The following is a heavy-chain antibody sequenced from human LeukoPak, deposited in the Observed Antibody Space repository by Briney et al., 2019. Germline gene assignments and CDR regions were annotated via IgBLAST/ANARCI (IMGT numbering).Heavy chain of an antibody. CDR2: IYPGDSDT. Sequence: GESLEISFQGSGYGFTSYWNGWVRQVPGKGLEWMGIIYPGDSDTRYSPSFQGQVTISADKSISTAYLQWSSLKASDTAMYYCASTPGDILTGSLDAFDIWGQGTMVTVSS. CDR1: GYGFTSYW. J-gene: IGHJ3*02. V-gene: IGHV5-51*01. CDR3: ASTPGDILTGSLDAFDI. D-gene: IGHD3-9*01.